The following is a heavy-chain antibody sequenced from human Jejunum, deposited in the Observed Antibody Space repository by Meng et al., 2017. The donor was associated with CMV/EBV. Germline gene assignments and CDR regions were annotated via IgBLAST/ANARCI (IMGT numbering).Heavy chain of an antibody. CDR1: GVAVSSNC. CDR2: IYSGGTT. D-gene: IGHD5-24*01. CDR3: ARDLGPKHDYNWRAFDI. J-gene: IGHJ3*02. Sequence: SGVAVSSNCFSWVRQAPGKGLEWVSVIYSGGTTYYTESVNGRFTISRDGSKNMVYLQMNSLRPEDTAMYYCARDLGPKHDYNWRAFDIWGQGTMVTVSS. V-gene: IGHV3-66*02.